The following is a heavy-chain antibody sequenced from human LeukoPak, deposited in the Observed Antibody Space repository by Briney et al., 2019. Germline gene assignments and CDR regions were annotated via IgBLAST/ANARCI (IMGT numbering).Heavy chain of an antibody. J-gene: IGHJ4*02. Sequence: SGGSLRLSCAASGFTFSSYSMNWVRQAPGKGLEWVSSISSSSSYIYYADSVKGRFTISRDNAKNSLYLQMNSLRAEDTAVYYCAREYYGSGSYYNIYFDYWGQGTLVTVSS. CDR2: ISSSSSYI. D-gene: IGHD3-10*01. V-gene: IGHV3-21*01. CDR1: GFTFSSYS. CDR3: AREYYGSGSYYNIYFDY.